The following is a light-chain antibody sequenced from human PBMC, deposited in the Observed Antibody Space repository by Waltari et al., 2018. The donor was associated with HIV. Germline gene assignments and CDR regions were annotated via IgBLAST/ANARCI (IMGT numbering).Light chain of an antibody. J-gene: IGKJ4*01. CDR1: QDIDSW. Sequence: IQMTQSPSSLSASIGDRVTITCRASQDIDSWLAWYQQRPEKAPKSLICAASSLQSGVPSRFSGSGSGTDFTLTISSLQPEDFATYYCQQYKSYPPTFGGGTKVEIK. CDR2: AAS. CDR3: QQYKSYPPT. V-gene: IGKV1D-16*01.